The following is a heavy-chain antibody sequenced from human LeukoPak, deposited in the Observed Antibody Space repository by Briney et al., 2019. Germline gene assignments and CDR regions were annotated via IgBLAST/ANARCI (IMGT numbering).Heavy chain of an antibody. J-gene: IGHJ4*02. V-gene: IGHV3-30*04. D-gene: IGHD3-3*01. CDR2: ISYDGSNK. CDR3: ARVFTSKFAY. Sequence: SLRLSCAASGVTFTSYAMHCGREAPGQGREWVAVISYDGSNKYYADSVKGRFTISRDNSKNTLYLQMNSLRAEDTAVYYCARVFTSKFAYWGQGTLVTVSS. CDR1: GVTFTSYA.